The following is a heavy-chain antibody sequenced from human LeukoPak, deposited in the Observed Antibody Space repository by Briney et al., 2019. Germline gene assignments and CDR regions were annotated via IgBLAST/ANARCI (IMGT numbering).Heavy chain of an antibody. CDR2: IYTSGGT. CDR3: ARTGAAYYYYYYMDV. Sequence: SETLSLTCTVSGGSISSGSYYWSWIRQPAGKGLEWIGRIYTSGGTNYNPSLKSRVTISVDTSKNQFSLKLSSVTAADTAVYYCARTGAAYYYYYYMDVWGKGTTVTVSS. D-gene: IGHD1-14*01. V-gene: IGHV4-61*02. CDR1: GGSISSGSYY. J-gene: IGHJ6*03.